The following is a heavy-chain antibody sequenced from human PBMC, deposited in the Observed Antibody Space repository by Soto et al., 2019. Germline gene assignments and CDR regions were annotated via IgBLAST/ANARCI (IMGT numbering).Heavy chain of an antibody. J-gene: IGHJ4*02. CDR2: IYWDDDK. CDR3: AQSLPYYVFLTGYGGGGYFDY. CDR1: GFSLSTSGVG. Sequence: QITLKESGPTLVKPTQTLTLTCTFSGFSLSTSGVGVGWIRQPPGKALEWLALIYWDDDKRYSPSLKSRLTYTKTTPKTRVILKITNMAPWDTANFFWAQSLPYYVFLTGYGGGGYFDYWGQGTLVTVSS. D-gene: IGHD3-9*01. V-gene: IGHV2-5*02.